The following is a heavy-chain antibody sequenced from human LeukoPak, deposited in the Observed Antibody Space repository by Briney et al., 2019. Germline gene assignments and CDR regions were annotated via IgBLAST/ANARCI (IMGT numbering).Heavy chain of an antibody. D-gene: IGHD3-9*01. Sequence: GGSLRLSCAASGFTVSSNYMTWVRQAPGKGLEWVAVISYDGSNKYYADSVKGRFTISRDNSKNTLYLQMNSLRAEDTAVYYCASDILTGYNETNYWGQGTQVTVSS. CDR2: ISYDGSNK. J-gene: IGHJ4*02. CDR1: GFTVSSNY. V-gene: IGHV3-30-3*01. CDR3: ASDILTGYNETNY.